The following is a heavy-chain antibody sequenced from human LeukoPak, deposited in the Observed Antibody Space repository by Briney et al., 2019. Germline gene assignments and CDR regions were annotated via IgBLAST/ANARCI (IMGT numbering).Heavy chain of an antibody. V-gene: IGHV3-7*01. J-gene: IGHJ3*02. CDR3: ARDRGWIQHDI. CDR2: IKGDGSAK. D-gene: IGHD5-18*01. CDR1: GFAFSDSW. Sequence: PGGSLRLSCAASGFAFSDSWMTWIRKAPGKGLEWVAFIKGDGSAKKYVDSVKGRFTISRDNAKNSLFLQMNNLRAEDTAVYYCARDRGWIQHDIWGQGTMVTVSS.